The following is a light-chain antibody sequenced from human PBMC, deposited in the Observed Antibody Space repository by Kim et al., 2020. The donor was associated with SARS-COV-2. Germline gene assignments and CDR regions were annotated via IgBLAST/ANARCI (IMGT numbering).Light chain of an antibody. CDR3: TSYTRSTWV. Sequence: QSALTQPASVSGSPGQSITISCTGTNNDVGGYNYVSWYQQHPGKAPKLMIYDVSNRPSGVSNRFSGSKSGNTASLTISGLQAEDEADYYCTSYTRSTWVFGGGTKLTVL. V-gene: IGLV2-14*03. CDR2: DVS. CDR1: NNDVGGYNY. J-gene: IGLJ3*02.